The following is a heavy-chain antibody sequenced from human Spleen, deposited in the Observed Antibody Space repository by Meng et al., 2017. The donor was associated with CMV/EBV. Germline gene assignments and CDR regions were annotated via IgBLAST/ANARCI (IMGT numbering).Heavy chain of an antibody. CDR1: GFTFSSYA. Sequence: GGSLRLSCAASGFTFSSYAMHWVRQAPGKGLEWVAVISYDGSNKYYADSVKGRFTISRDNAKNSLYLQMNSLRAEDTAVYYCARLNLVGHQLPWYYFDYWGQGTLVTVSS. D-gene: IGHD2-2*01. V-gene: IGHV3-30-3*01. CDR3: ARLNLVGHQLPWYYFDY. CDR2: ISYDGSNK. J-gene: IGHJ4*02.